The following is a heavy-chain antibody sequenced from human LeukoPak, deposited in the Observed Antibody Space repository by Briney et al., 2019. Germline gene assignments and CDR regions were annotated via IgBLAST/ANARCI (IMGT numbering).Heavy chain of an antibody. CDR1: GFTFSSYA. CDR2: ISSNGGST. Sequence: GGSLRLSCAASGFTFSSYAMHWVRQAPGKGLEYVSAISSNGGSTYYANSVKGRFTISRDNSKNTLYLQMGSLRAEDVAVYYCARGIVATIGYYYYMDVWGKGTTVTVSS. CDR3: ARGIVATIGYYYYMDV. D-gene: IGHD5-12*01. J-gene: IGHJ6*03. V-gene: IGHV3-64*01.